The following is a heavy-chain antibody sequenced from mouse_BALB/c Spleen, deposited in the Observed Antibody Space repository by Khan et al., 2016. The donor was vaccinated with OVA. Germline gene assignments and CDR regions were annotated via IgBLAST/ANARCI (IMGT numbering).Heavy chain of an antibody. J-gene: IGHJ2*01. CDR1: GFSITSGYG. CDR2: LSDSGST. V-gene: IGHV3-2*02. CDR3: TRTTRIKN. D-gene: IGHD2-12*01. Sequence: EVKLEQSGPGLVKPSQSLSLTCTVTGFSITSGYGWNWIRQFPGNQLEWMGYLSDSGSTNYNPSLKSRISITRDTSKHQFFLQLNSVTTEDTATYDWTRTTRIKNGGKGTTLTVSS.